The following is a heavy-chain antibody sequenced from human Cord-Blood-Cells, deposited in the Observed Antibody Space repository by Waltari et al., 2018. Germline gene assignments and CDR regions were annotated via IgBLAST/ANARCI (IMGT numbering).Heavy chain of an antibody. CDR1: GGSFSGYY. Sequence: QVQLQQWGAGLLKPSETLSLTCAVYGGSFSGYYWSWIRQPPGKGLEWIGEINHSGSTNYNPSLKSRVTISVDTSKNQYSLKLSSVTAADTAVYYCARERLGYYWGQGTLVTVSS. J-gene: IGHJ4*02. CDR2: INHSGST. D-gene: IGHD7-27*01. V-gene: IGHV4-34*01. CDR3: ARERLGYY.